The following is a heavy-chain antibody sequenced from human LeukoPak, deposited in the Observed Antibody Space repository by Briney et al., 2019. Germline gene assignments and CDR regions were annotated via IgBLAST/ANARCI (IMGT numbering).Heavy chain of an antibody. CDR2: INHSGST. CDR3: ARVKYYDYVWGSFDY. Sequence: SETLSLTCAVYGGSFSGYYWSWIRQPPGKGLEWIGEINHSGSTNYNPSLKSRVTISVDTSKNQISLKLSSVTAADTAVYYCARVKYYDYVWGSFDYWGQGTLVTVSS. CDR1: GGSFSGYY. D-gene: IGHD3-16*01. V-gene: IGHV4-34*01. J-gene: IGHJ4*02.